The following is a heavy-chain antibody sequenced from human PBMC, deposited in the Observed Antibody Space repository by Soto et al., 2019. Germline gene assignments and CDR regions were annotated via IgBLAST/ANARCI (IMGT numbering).Heavy chain of an antibody. CDR1: GYTFTSYG. Sequence: QVQLVQSGAEVKKPGASVKVSCKASGYTFTSYGITWVLQAPGQGLEWMGGISAYNVKTIYAEELQGRVTMTTDSSPGSAYMELRRLRTDHTAVYYGASEGGYGSGSQWGQGTRVSVSS. CDR3: ASEGGYGSGSQ. D-gene: IGHD3-10*01. CDR2: ISAYNVKT. J-gene: IGHJ4*02. V-gene: IGHV1-18*01.